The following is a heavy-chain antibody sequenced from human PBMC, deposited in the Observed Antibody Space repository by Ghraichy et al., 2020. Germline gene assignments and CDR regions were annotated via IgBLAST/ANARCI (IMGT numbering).Heavy chain of an antibody. Sequence: SETLSLTCTVSGGSISSSSYYWGWIRQPPGKGLEWIGSIYYSGSTYYNPSLKSRVTISVDTSKNQFSLKLSSVTAADTAVYYCARLGTGGSSWYERWGYFDYWGQGTLVTVSS. V-gene: IGHV4-39*01. CDR1: GGSISSSSYY. CDR2: IYYSGST. CDR3: ARLGTGGSSWYERWGYFDY. D-gene: IGHD6-13*01. J-gene: IGHJ4*02.